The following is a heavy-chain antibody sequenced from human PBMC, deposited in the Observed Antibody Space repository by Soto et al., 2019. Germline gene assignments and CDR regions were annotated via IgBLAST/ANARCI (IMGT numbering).Heavy chain of an antibody. D-gene: IGHD6-19*01. CDR2: IYHSGST. CDR3: ARAGGLGAVAVDY. V-gene: IGHV4-30-2*01. Sequence: QLQLQESGSGLVKPSQTLSLTCAVSGGSISSGGNSWSWIRQPPGKGLEWIGYIYHSGSTYYNPSLKSRVTISVDRSKNQFSLKLSSVTAADTAVYYCARAGGLGAVAVDYWGQGTLVTASS. CDR1: GGSISSGGNS. J-gene: IGHJ4*02.